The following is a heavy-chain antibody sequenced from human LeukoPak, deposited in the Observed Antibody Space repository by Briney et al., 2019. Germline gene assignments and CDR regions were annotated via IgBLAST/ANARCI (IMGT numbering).Heavy chain of an antibody. CDR2: TIPMFRKV. J-gene: IGHJ4*02. Sequence: GASVKVSCKASGGTFSTNPISWVRQAPGQGLEWMGGTIPMFRKVNYAQKFQDRITITADESTSTAYLELSSLKSDDTAVYYCAGGEGQFLVPPDYWGQGTLVTASS. CDR3: AGGEGQFLVPPDY. CDR1: GGTFSTNP. D-gene: IGHD1-26*01. V-gene: IGHV1-69*13.